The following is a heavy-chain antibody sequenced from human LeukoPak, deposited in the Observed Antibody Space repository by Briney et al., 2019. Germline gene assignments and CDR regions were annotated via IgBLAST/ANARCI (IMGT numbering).Heavy chain of an antibody. D-gene: IGHD3-22*01. CDR1: GGSISTYY. CDR2: IYHSEYT. J-gene: IGHJ4*02. Sequence: SSETLSLTCTVSGGSISTYYWNWVRQPPGKGLEWIGHIYHSEYTSYNPSLKSRVTISVDTSKNQFSLKLNSVTAADTAVYYCARESTYYYDSSGQIAPFELDYWGQGTLVTVSS. V-gene: IGHV4-59*12. CDR3: ARESTYYYDSSGQIAPFELDY.